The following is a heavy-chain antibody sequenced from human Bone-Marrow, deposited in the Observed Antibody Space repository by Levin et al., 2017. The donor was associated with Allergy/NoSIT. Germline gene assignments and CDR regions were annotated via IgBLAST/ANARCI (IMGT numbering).Heavy chain of an antibody. CDR2: IKSKTDGGTT. V-gene: IGHV3-15*01. J-gene: IGHJ4*02. CDR3: TTVSSSGSPSNY. CDR1: GFTFSNAW. D-gene: IGHD3-22*01. Sequence: GESLKISCAASGFTFSNAWMSWVRQAPGKGLEWVGRIKSKTDGGTTDYAAPVKGRFTISRDDSKNTLYLQMNSLKTEDTAVYYCTTVSSSGSPSNYWGQGTLVTVSS.